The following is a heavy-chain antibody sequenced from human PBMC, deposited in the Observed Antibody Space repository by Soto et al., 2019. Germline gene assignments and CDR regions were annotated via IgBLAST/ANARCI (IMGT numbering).Heavy chain of an antibody. CDR2: IYYSGST. D-gene: IGHD3-22*01. Sequence: PSETLALTCTVSGGSISSSSYYWGWIRQPPGKGLEWIGSIYYSGSTYYNPTLKSRLIISVDTSKNQFSLKLSSVTAADTAVYYCARLGYYYDSGGSTNWFDPWGRGTLVTVSS. CDR1: GGSISSSSYY. CDR3: ARLGYYYDSGGSTNWFDP. V-gene: IGHV4-39*01. J-gene: IGHJ5*02.